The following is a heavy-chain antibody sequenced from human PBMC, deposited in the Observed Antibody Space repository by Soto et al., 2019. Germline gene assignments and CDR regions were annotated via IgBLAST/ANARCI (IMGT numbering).Heavy chain of an antibody. D-gene: IGHD3-9*01. CDR1: GGTFSRYA. CDR2: IIPIVGPA. J-gene: IGHJ6*02. Sequence: QVQLVQSGAEVKKPGASVKVSCKTSGGTFSRYAISWVRQAPGQGLEWMGGIIPIVGPANYAQKFHGRVTITADESTTTVYMELTSLTSEDTAVYYCARDGIINIWPYYYGMDVWGQGTTVTVAS. V-gene: IGHV1-69*01. CDR3: ARDGIINIWPYYYGMDV.